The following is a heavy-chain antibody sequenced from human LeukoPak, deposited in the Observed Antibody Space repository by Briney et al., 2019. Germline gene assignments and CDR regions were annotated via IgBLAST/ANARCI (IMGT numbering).Heavy chain of an antibody. J-gene: IGHJ5*02. CDR1: GGSISSGDYY. V-gene: IGHV4-30-4*02. CDR3: ARNPEAQYWGSGWFDP. CDR2: IYYSGST. D-gene: IGHD7-27*01. Sequence: SETLSLTCTVSGGSISSGDYYWSWIRQPPGRGLEWIGYIYYSGSTYYNPSLRSRVTISVDTSKNQFSLKLSSVTAADTAVYYCARNPEAQYWGSGWFDPWGQGTLVTVSS.